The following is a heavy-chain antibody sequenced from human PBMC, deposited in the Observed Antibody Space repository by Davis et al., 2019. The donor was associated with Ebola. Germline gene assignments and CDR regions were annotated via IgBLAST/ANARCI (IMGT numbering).Heavy chain of an antibody. J-gene: IGHJ4*02. D-gene: IGHD3-10*01. CDR1: GFTFGSYA. CDR2: ISTTSDCI. Sequence: GESLKISCAASGFTFGSYAMHWVRQAPGKGLEWVSSISTTSDCIYYADSVKGRFTISRDDAKNSLYLEMNSLRDEDTAIYFCARDRSAISMVQGVVFADWGQGTLVTVSS. CDR3: ARDRSAISMVQGVVFAD. V-gene: IGHV3-21*01.